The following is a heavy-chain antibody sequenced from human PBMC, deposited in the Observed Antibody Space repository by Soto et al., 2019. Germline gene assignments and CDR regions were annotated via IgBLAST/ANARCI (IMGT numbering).Heavy chain of an antibody. CDR3: ARQEQLVRTGWFDP. CDR2: IYYSGST. V-gene: IGHV4-59*08. Sequence: SETLSLTCTVSGGSISSYYWSWIRQPPGKGLEWIGYIYYSGSTNYNPSLKSRVTISVDTSKNQFSLKLSSVTAADTAVYYCARQEQLVRTGWFDPWGQGPLVTVSS. J-gene: IGHJ5*02. CDR1: GGSISSYY. D-gene: IGHD6-6*01.